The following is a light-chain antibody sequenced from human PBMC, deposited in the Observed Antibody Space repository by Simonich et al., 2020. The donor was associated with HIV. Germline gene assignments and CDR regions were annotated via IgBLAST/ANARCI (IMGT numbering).Light chain of an antibody. CDR3: QQYYSTPT. J-gene: IGKJ4*01. CDR2: GAS. CDR1: QSISSS. Sequence: EIVMTQSPATLSVSPGERATLSCRASQSISSSLAWYQQKPGQAPRLLIYGASTRATGIPARFSGGGAGTEFTLTISSMQSEDVAVYYCQQYYSTPTFGGGTKVEIK. V-gene: IGKV3-15*01.